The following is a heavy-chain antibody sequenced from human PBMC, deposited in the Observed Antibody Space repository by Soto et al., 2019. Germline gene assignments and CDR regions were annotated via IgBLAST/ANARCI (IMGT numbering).Heavy chain of an antibody. CDR2: ISGSGGST. CDR1: GFTFSSYA. J-gene: IGHJ4*02. V-gene: IGHV3-23*01. CDR3: AKDRLWIQLWERPFDY. Sequence: PWGSLRLSCASSGFTFSSYAMSWVRQAPGKGLEWVSAISGSGGSTYYADSVKGRFTISRDNSKNTLYLQMSSLRAEDTAVYYCAKDRLWIQLWERPFDYWGQGTLVTVSS. D-gene: IGHD5-18*01.